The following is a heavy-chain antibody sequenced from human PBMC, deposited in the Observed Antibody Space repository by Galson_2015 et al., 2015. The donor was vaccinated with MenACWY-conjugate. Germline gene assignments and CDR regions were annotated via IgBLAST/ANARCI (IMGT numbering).Heavy chain of an antibody. V-gene: IGHV3-53*01. Sequence: SLRLSCAASGFPVSSNYMNWVRQAPGKGLEWVSVIYSGGSKDYADSVKGRFTISRDNTKNTLYLQVNGLRVEDTAVYYCARGGSYEGYAFDIWGQGTMVTVSS. CDR3: ARGGSYEGYAFDI. D-gene: IGHD3-3*01. CDR2: IYSGGSK. CDR1: GFPVSSNY. J-gene: IGHJ3*02.